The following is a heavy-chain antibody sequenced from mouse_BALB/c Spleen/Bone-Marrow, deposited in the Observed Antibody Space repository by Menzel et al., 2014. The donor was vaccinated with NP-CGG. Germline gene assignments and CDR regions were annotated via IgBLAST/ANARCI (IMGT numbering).Heavy chain of an antibody. J-gene: IGHJ2*01. CDR2: IDPANGNT. D-gene: IGHD2-4*01. Sequence: ESGAELVKPGASVKLSCTASGFNIKDTYMHWVKQRPEQGLEWIGRIDPANGNTKYDPKSQGKATITADTSSNTAYLQLSSLTSEDTAVYYCARFPYDYGGGDYWGQGTTLTVSS. CDR3: ARFPYDYGGGDY. CDR1: GFNIKDTY. V-gene: IGHV14-3*02.